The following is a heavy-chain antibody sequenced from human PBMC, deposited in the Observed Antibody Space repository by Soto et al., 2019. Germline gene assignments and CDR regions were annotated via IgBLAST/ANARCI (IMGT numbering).Heavy chain of an antibody. CDR3: ARTRSAWSDFHYYSLDV. J-gene: IGHJ6*02. CDR2: ISYDSTKT. V-gene: IGHV3-30*03. D-gene: IGHD1-26*01. Sequence: GGSLRLSCAASGFTFNSYGMHWVRQGPGNGLQWVAFISYDSTKTYYADSVKGRFTISRDNSNSALYVQMNSLTGEDTAVYYCARTRSAWSDFHYYSLDVWGQGTTVTVSS. CDR1: GFTFNSYG.